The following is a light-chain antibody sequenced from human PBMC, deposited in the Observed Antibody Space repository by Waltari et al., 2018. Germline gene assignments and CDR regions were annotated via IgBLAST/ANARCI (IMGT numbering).Light chain of an antibody. V-gene: IGLV2-11*01. CDR3: CSYAGSYTWV. J-gene: IGLJ1*01. CDR2: DVS. Sequence: QSSLTQPRSVSGSPGRSVPIPCTGTISDVAGHTYVPMYPQHPGKAPNLMIYDVSKRPSGVPDRFSGSKSGNTASLTISGLQAEDEADYYCCSYAGSYTWVFGTGTKVTVL. CDR1: ISDVAGHTY.